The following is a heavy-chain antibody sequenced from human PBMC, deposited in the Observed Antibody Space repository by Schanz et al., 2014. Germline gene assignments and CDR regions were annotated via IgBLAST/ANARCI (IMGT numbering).Heavy chain of an antibody. J-gene: IGHJ4*02. V-gene: IGHV4-31*03. Sequence: QVQLQESGPGLVKPSQTLSLTCNVSGDSMSSGGYYWNWIRQHPGKGLEWIGYIYDSGNTYYNPSLKSRVTISVDSSNNQFSLMLNSVTAADTAVYYCARCLRNYDIMTGYNLSFDYWGLGTLVTVSS. CDR3: ARCLRNYDIMTGYNLSFDY. D-gene: IGHD3-9*01. CDR2: IYDSGNT. CDR1: GDSMSSGGYY.